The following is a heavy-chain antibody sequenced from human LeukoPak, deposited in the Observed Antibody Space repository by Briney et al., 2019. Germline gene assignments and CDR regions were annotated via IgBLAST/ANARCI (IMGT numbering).Heavy chain of an antibody. J-gene: IGHJ4*02. Sequence: GGSLRLSCAASGFTFSSYEMNWVRQAPGKGLEWVSYISSTSGSTIYYADSVKGRFTISRDNAKNSLYLRMNSLRAEDTAVYYCARNPVNPYYFDYWGQGTLVTVSS. V-gene: IGHV3-48*03. CDR1: GFTFSSYE. CDR3: ARNPVNPYYFDY. D-gene: IGHD1-14*01. CDR2: ISSTSGSTI.